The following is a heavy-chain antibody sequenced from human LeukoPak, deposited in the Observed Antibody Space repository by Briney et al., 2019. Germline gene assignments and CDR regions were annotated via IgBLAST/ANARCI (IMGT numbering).Heavy chain of an antibody. CDR2: IDQDGGEK. D-gene: IGHD2-2*01. Sequence: GGSLRLSCAASGFTFSKHWMSWVRQAPGKGLEWVANIDQDGGEKYYVDSVKGRFTISRDNAKNSLYLQMNSLRAEDTAVYHCATGRSCTTCYLPDYWGQGTLVTVSS. CDR1: GFTFSKHW. J-gene: IGHJ4*02. CDR3: ATGRSCTTCYLPDY. V-gene: IGHV3-7*01.